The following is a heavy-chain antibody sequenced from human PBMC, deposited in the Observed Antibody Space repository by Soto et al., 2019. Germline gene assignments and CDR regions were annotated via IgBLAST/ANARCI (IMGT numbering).Heavy chain of an antibody. V-gene: IGHV3-74*01. Sequence: GGSLRLSCAASGFTFSSYWMHWVRQAPGKGLVWVSRINSDGSSTSYADSVKGRFTISRDNAKNTLYLQMNSLRDEDTAVYYSLSDPGGSCCYHPHAFDIWAQGTMVTVSS. D-gene: IGHD6-19*01. CDR3: LSDPGGSCCYHPHAFDI. J-gene: IGHJ3*02. CDR2: INSDGSST. CDR1: GFTFSSYW.